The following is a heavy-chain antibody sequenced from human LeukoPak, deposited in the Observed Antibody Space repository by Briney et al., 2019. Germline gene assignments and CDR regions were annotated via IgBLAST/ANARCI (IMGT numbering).Heavy chain of an antibody. V-gene: IGHV1-24*01. CDR1: GYTLTELS. D-gene: IGHD3-16*01. J-gene: IGHJ4*02. CDR2: FDPEDGET. CDR3: ATPRDSFGGVIFDY. Sequence: GASVKVSCKVSGYTLTELSMHWVRQAPGKGLEWMGGFDPEDGETIYAQKFQGRVTMTEDTSTDTAYMELSSLRSEDTAVYYCATPRDSFGGVIFDYWGQGTLVTVSS.